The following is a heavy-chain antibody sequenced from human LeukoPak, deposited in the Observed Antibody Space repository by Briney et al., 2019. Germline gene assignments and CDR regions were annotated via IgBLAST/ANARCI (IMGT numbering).Heavy chain of an antibody. CDR2: ISRGSTYI. Sequence: PGGSLRLSCVGTGFTFSTYAMNWVRQAPGKRLEWVSSISRGSTYIYYADSLRGRVTISRDDAENSLYLQMNSLRAEDTAVYYCAKVFPGSGYLPEDYWGQGTPVTVSS. V-gene: IGHV3-21*06. D-gene: IGHD3-22*01. CDR1: GFTFSTYA. CDR3: AKVFPGSGYLPEDY. J-gene: IGHJ4*02.